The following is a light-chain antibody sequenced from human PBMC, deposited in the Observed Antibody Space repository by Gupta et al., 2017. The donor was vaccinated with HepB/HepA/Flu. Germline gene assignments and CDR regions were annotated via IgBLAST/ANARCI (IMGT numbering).Light chain of an antibody. J-gene: IGLJ2*01. CDR3: AAWDDSLSGRV. CDR1: RSNIGSNY. V-gene: IGLV1-47*01. CDR2: RNN. Sequence: QSVLTQPPSASGTPGQRVTISCSGRRSNIGSNYVYWYQQLPGTAPKLLIYRNNQRISGVPDRFSGSKSGTSASLAISGLRSEDEADYYCAAWDDSLSGRVFGGGTKLTVL.